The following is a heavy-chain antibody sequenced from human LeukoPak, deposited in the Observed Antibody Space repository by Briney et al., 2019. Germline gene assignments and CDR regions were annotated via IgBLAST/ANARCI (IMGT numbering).Heavy chain of an antibody. J-gene: IGHJ5*02. D-gene: IGHD6-13*01. Sequence: ASVTVSCKASGYTFTGYYMHWVRQAPGQGLEWMGWINPNSGGTNYAQKFQGRVTMTRDTSISTAYMELSRLRSDDTAVYYCATEYSSSWYKSNWFDPWGQGTLVTVSS. CDR3: ATEYSSSWYKSNWFDP. CDR2: INPNSGGT. CDR1: GYTFTGYY. V-gene: IGHV1-2*02.